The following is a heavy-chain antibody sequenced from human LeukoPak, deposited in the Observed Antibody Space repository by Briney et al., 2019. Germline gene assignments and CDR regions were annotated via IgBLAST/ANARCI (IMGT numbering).Heavy chain of an antibody. V-gene: IGHV1-2*02. CDR3: ARGGSTDSIHSCGGNCYFLDY. D-gene: IGHD2-21*02. CDR2: INPNSGGT. CDR1: GYTFTGNH. Sequence: ASVKVSCKASGYTFTGNHMHWVRHAPGQGLEWMGWINPNSGGTNYAQKFQGRVIMTRDTSISTAYMELSRLGSDDTAVYYCARGGSTDSIHSCGGNCYFLDYWGQGTLVTVSS. J-gene: IGHJ4*02.